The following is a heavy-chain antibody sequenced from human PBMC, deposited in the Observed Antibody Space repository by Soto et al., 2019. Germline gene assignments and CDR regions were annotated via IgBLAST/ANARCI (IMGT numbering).Heavy chain of an antibody. CDR3: ARLGYGGNSVDY. Sequence: SETLSLTCAVSVGSISSSNWWSWVRQPPGKGLEWIGEIYHSGSTNCNPSLKSRVTISVDKSKNQFSLKLSSVTAADTAVYYCARLGYGGNSVDYWGQGTLVTVSS. CDR2: IYHSGST. D-gene: IGHD4-17*01. J-gene: IGHJ4*02. CDR1: VGSISSSNW. V-gene: IGHV4-4*02.